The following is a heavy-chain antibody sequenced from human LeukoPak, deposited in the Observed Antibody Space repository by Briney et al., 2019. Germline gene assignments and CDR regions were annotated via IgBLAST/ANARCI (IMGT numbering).Heavy chain of an antibody. CDR3: ARGGYSGYGCDAFDI. D-gene: IGHD5-12*01. J-gene: IGHJ3*02. Sequence: QPGGSLRLSCAASGVTFSNHAMSWVRQAPGKGLGWVSGLSGSGANSYYADSVKGRFTISRDNSKNTLYLQMNSLRAEDTAVYYCARGGYSGYGCDAFDIWGQGTMVTVSS. CDR2: LSGSGANS. V-gene: IGHV3-23*01. CDR1: GVTFSNHA.